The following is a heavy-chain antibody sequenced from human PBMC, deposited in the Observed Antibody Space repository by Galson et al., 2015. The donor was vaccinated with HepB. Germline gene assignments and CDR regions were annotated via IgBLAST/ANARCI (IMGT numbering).Heavy chain of an antibody. Sequence: SETLSLTCTVSGGSISSYYWSWIRQPPGKGLEWIGYIYYSGSTNYNPSLKSRVTISVDTSKNQFSLKLSSVTAADTAVYYCARGASGGRKWYPFDYWGQGTLVTVSS. CDR2: IYYSGST. CDR1: GGSISSYY. J-gene: IGHJ4*02. CDR3: ARGASGGRKWYPFDY. V-gene: IGHV4-59*01. D-gene: IGHD2-2*01.